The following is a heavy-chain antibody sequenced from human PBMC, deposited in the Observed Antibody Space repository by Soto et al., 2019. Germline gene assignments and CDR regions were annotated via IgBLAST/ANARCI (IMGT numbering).Heavy chain of an antibody. CDR2: IYYSGST. V-gene: IGHV4-59*01. Sequence: SETLSLTCSVSGGFISSYYWSWIRRPPGKGLEWIGYIYYSGSTNYNPSLKSRVTISVDTSKNQFSLKLSSVTAADTAVYYCASLQQLSSSWYGNYYYYGMDVWGQGTTVTVSS. CDR1: GGFISSYY. J-gene: IGHJ6*02. D-gene: IGHD6-13*01. CDR3: ASLQQLSSSWYGNYYYYGMDV.